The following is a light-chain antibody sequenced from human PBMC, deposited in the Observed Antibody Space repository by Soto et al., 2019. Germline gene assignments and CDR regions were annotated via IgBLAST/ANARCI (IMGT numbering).Light chain of an antibody. CDR1: SSNIGAGYD. CDR2: GNN. V-gene: IGLV1-40*01. Sequence: QAVVTQPPSVSGAPGQRVTISCTGSSSNIGAGYDVHWYQQLPGTAPKILIYGNNNRPSGVPDRFSGSKSGTSASLAITGLQAEDEADYYCQSYDSSLSALFGGGTQLTVL. CDR3: QSYDSSLSAL. J-gene: IGLJ2*01.